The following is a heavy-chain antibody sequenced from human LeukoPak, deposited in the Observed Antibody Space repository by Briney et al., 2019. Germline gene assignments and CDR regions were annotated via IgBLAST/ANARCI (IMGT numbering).Heavy chain of an antibody. D-gene: IGHD3-9*01. CDR2: IIPILDVT. V-gene: IGHV1-69*04. CDR1: GGTFTNYA. Sequence: GASVTVSCTASGGTFTNYAINWVRQAPGQGLEWMGRIIPILDVTNYAQKFQGRVTITADQSTSTAYMELSSLRSEDTAVYYCARGGGVDILTGFQYWGQGTLVTVSS. CDR3: ARGGGVDILTGFQY. J-gene: IGHJ4*02.